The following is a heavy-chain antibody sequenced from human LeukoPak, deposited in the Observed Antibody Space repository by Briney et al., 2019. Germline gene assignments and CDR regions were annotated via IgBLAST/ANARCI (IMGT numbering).Heavy chain of an antibody. CDR1: GGSISSGSYY. CDR3: ARDYDFWSGYYWD. V-gene: IGHV4-39*07. CDR2: IYHSGST. J-gene: IGHJ4*02. D-gene: IGHD3-3*01. Sequence: SQTLSLTCTVSGGSISSGSYYWGWIRQPPGKGLEWIGSIYHSGSTYYNPSLKSRVTISVDTSKNQFSLKLSSVTAADTAVYYCARDYDFWSGYYWDWGQGTLVTVSS.